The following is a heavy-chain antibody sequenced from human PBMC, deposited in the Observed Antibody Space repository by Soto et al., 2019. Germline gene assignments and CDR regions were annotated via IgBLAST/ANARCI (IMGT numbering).Heavy chain of an antibody. D-gene: IGHD6-13*01. CDR3: TTGLAAAGTNY. CDR1: GFTFNAAW. Sequence: VQLVESGGNLVKPGGYLRLSCAASGFTFNAAWMSWVRQAPGKGLEWVGRIKSKTDGGTTDFAAPVKGRFTISRDDSKNTVYLQMNSLKIEDTAVYYCTTGLAAAGTNYWGQGTLVTVSS. V-gene: IGHV3-15*01. J-gene: IGHJ4*02. CDR2: IKSKTDGGTT.